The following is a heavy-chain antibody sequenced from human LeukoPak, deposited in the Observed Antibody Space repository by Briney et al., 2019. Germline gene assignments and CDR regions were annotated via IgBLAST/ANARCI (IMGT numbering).Heavy chain of an antibody. D-gene: IGHD2-21*01. Sequence: GGSLRLSCAASGFTFSSYGMHWVRQAPGKGLEWVAVIWYDGSNKYYADSVKGRFTISRDNSKNTLYLQMNSLRAEDTAVYYCARDIRFYYYGMDVWGQGTTVTVSS. CDR2: IWYDGSNK. V-gene: IGHV3-33*01. J-gene: IGHJ6*02. CDR3: ARDIRFYYYGMDV. CDR1: GFTFSSYG.